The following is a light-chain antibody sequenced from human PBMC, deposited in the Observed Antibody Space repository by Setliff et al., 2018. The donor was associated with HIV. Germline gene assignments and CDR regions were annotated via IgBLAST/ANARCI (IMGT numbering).Light chain of an antibody. CDR3: SSYTSTTFYV. V-gene: IGLV2-14*03. J-gene: IGLJ1*01. CDR1: SNDVGGYNY. CDR2: DVT. Sequence: QPASVSGSPGQSITISCTGASNDVGGYNYVSWYQQHPGKAPKLMIYDVTNRPSGVSNRFSGSKSGNTASLTISGLQAEDEADYYCSSYTSTTFYVFGSGTKVTVL.